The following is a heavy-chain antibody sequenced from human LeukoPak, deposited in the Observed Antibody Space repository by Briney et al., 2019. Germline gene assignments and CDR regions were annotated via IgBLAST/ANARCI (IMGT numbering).Heavy chain of an antibody. V-gene: IGHV3-21*01. CDR1: GFSFSSYE. CDR2: ISSSSSYI. D-gene: IGHD3-16*01. Sequence: GGSLRLSCAASGFSFSSYEVNWVRQAPGKGLEWVSSISSSSSYIYYADSVKGRFTISRDNAKNTLYLQMSSLRAEDTAVYYCARDFLHLGGWGQGTMVTVSS. CDR3: ARDFLHLGG. J-gene: IGHJ3*01.